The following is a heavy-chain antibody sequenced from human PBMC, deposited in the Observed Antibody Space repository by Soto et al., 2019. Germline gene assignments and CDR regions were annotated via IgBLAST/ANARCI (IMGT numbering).Heavy chain of an antibody. D-gene: IGHD2-15*01. Sequence: QVQLVQSGAEVKKPGASVKVSCKASGYTFTSYDINWVRQATGQGLEWMGWMNPNSGNTGYAQKFQGRVTMTRNTSISTAYMDMSSLRSEDTAVYYCARGGEDCSGGSCYLWFDPWGQGTLVTVSS. CDR3: ARGGEDCSGGSCYLWFDP. CDR1: GYTFTSYD. CDR2: MNPNSGNT. J-gene: IGHJ5*02. V-gene: IGHV1-8*01.